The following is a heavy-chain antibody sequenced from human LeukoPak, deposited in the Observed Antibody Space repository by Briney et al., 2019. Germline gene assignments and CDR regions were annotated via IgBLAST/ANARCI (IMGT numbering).Heavy chain of an antibody. J-gene: IGHJ4*02. CDR2: INKDGRGP. CDR3: VRDGDHYDFDH. V-gene: IGHV3-74*01. Sequence: PGGSLRHSCAASGFTFTNYWMHWVRQAPGKGLVWVARINKDGRGPDYSDSVKGRFTVSRDNAKNTVHLQMNSLRAEDTAVYYCVRDGDHYDFDHWGQGTLVTV. CDR1: GFTFTNYW. D-gene: IGHD4-17*01.